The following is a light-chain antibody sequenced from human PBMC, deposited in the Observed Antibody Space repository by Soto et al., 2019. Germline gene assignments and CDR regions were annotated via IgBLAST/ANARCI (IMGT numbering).Light chain of an antibody. CDR3: AAWDDTLSGLV. CDR1: SSNIGSNY. J-gene: IGLJ2*01. CDR2: RAD. Sequence: QPVLTQPPSVSGTPGQTVSISCSGRSSNIGSNYVYWYQQLPGTAPRLLMYRADQRPSGVPDRFSGSKSGTSASLAIGGLRSEDEADYYCAAWDDTLSGLVFGGGTKVTVL. V-gene: IGLV1-47*01.